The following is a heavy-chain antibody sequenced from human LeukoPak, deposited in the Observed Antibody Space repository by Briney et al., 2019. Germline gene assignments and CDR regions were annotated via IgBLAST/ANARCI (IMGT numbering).Heavy chain of an antibody. CDR1: GGSISSSSYY. Sequence: SETLSLTCTVSGGSISSSSYYWGWIRQPPGKGLEWIGSIYYSGSTYYNPSLKSRVTIPVDTSKNQFSLKLSSVTAADTAVYYCARQGYSGSYRIYYFDYWGQGTLVTVSS. CDR3: ARQGYSGSYRIYYFDY. D-gene: IGHD1-26*01. V-gene: IGHV4-39*01. CDR2: IYYSGST. J-gene: IGHJ4*02.